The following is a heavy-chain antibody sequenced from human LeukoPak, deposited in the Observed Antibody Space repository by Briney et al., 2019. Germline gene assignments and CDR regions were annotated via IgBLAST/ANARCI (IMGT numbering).Heavy chain of an antibody. V-gene: IGHV3-21*04. Sequence: GGSLRLSCAASGFTFSNYSMNWVRQAPGKGLEWVSSISSSSSYIYYADSVKGRFTISRDNSKNTLNLQMNSLRAEDTAVYYCVRGYSYGWFDPWGKGTLVTVSS. CDR1: GFTFSNYS. CDR2: ISSSSSYI. CDR3: VRGYSYGWFDP. D-gene: IGHD5-18*01. J-gene: IGHJ5*02.